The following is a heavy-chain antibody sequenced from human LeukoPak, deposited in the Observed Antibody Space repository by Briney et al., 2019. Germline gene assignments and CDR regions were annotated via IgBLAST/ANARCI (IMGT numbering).Heavy chain of an antibody. CDR1: GFTFSSYG. CDR3: ARDRDGIDY. J-gene: IGHJ4*02. CDR2: ISYDGSNK. Sequence: SGGSLRLSCAASGFTFSSYGMHWVRQAPGKGLEWVAVISYDGSNKYYADSVKGRFTISRDNSKNTLYLQMNSLRAEDTAVYYCARDRDGIDYWGQGTLVTVSS. V-gene: IGHV3-30*03.